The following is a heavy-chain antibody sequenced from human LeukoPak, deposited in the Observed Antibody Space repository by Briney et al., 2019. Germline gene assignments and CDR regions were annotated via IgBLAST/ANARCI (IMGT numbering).Heavy chain of an antibody. CDR2: IYYSGST. CDR3: ARHEGGGSYLARLNYFDY. Sequence: SQTLSLTCTVSGGSISSGGYYWSWIRQHPGKGLEWIGYIYYSGSTYYNPSLKSRVTISVDTSKNQFSLKLSSVTAADTAVYYCARHEGGGSYLARLNYFDYWGQGTLVTVSS. J-gene: IGHJ4*02. CDR1: GGSISSGGYY. D-gene: IGHD1-26*01. V-gene: IGHV4-31*03.